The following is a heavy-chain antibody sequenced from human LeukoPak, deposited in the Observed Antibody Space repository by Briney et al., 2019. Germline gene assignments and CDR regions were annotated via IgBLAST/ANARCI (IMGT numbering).Heavy chain of an antibody. D-gene: IGHD6-6*01. Sequence: PGGSLRLSCSASGFTFSNYWMHWVRQAPGKGLVWVSRINSDGSSTSYADSVKGRFTISRDNARNTLYLQMNSLRVEDTAVYYCARGGIAARFAYWGQGTLVTVSS. J-gene: IGHJ4*02. CDR3: ARGGIAARFAY. V-gene: IGHV3-74*01. CDR2: INSDGSST. CDR1: GFTFSNYW.